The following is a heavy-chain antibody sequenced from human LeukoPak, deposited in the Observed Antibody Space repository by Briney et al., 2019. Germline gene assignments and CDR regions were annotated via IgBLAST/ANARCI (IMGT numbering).Heavy chain of an antibody. CDR2: ISGSGDST. J-gene: IGHJ4*02. Sequence: PGGSLRLSCAASGFTFSNYAMSWVRQAPGKGLEWVSAISGSGDSTYYADSVKGRFTISRDNAKNSLYLQMNSLRAEDTAVYYCARDRGGSGSYLDWGQGTLVTVSS. D-gene: IGHD3-10*01. V-gene: IGHV3-23*01. CDR1: GFTFSNYA. CDR3: ARDRGGSGSYLD.